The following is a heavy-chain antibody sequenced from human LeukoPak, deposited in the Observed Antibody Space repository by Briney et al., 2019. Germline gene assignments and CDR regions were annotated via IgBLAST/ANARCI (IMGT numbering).Heavy chain of an antibody. CDR1: GFTVSSNY. CDR3: ARGTQQLSPVFGH. D-gene: IGHD6-13*01. Sequence: GGSLRLSCAVSGFTVSSNYMSWVRQAQGKGVEGVALIYSGGNTYYTDSVKGRLTISREKSKNTLYVQMNSLSPEDTAVYYCARGTQQLSPVFGHWGQGTLVTVSS. CDR2: IYSGGNT. J-gene: IGHJ4*02. V-gene: IGHV3-66*01.